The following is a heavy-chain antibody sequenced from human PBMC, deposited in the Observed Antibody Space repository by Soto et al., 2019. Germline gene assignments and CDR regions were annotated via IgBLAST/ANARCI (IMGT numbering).Heavy chain of an antibody. Sequence: QVQLVESGGGVVQPGRSLRLSCAASEFTFSSYAMHWVRQAPGKGLEWVAVISYDGSNRYYADSVKGRFTISRDNSKNTLYLQMNSLRAEDTAVYYCARSSSHFDYWGQGTLFTVSS. CDR3: ARSSSHFDY. J-gene: IGHJ4*02. V-gene: IGHV3-30-3*01. CDR1: EFTFSSYA. CDR2: ISYDGSNR.